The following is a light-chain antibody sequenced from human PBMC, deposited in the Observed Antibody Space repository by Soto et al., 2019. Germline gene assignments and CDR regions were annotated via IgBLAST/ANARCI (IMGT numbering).Light chain of an antibody. CDR1: SRDVGGYNS. CDR3: SSYTSGSALDV. V-gene: IGLV2-14*01. CDR2: EVT. J-gene: IGLJ1*01. Sequence: QSALTQPASVSGSPGQSITISCTGTSRDVGGYNSVSWYQQHPGKAPQLMIYEVTNRPSGVSNRFSGSKSGNTASLTISGLQAEDEGDYYCSSYTSGSALDVFGTGTELTVL.